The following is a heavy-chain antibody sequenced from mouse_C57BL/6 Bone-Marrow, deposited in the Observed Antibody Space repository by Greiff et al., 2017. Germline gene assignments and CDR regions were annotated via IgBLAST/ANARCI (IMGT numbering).Heavy chain of an antibody. Sequence: EVKLVESGGGLVQPKGSLKLSCAASGFSFNTYAMNWVRQAPGKGLEWVARIRSKSNNYATYYADSVKDRFTISRDDSESMLYLQMNNLKTEDTAMYYCVRPYYGSPWSFDVWGTGTTVTVSS. CDR2: IRSKSNNYAT. J-gene: IGHJ1*03. V-gene: IGHV10-1*01. CDR1: GFSFNTYA. CDR3: VRPYYGSPWSFDV. D-gene: IGHD1-1*01.